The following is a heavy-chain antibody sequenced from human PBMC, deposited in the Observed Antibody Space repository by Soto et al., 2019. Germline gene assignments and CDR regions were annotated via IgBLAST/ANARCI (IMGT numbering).Heavy chain of an antibody. CDR2: ISSSGSTI. CDR3: ARSLGPGYCSGGSCYVWALEDLYFDY. Sequence: EVQLVESGGGLVQPGGSLRLSCAASGFTFSSYEMNWVRQAPGKGLEWVSYISSSGSTIYYADSVKGRFTISRDNAKNSLYLQMNSLGAEDTAVYYWARSLGPGYCSGGSCYVWALEDLYFDYWGQGTLVTVSS. D-gene: IGHD2-15*01. J-gene: IGHJ4*02. CDR1: GFTFSSYE. V-gene: IGHV3-48*03.